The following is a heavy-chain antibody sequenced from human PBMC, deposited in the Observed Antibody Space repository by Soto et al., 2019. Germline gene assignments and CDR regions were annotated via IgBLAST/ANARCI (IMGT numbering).Heavy chain of an antibody. CDR2: IYYSGST. CDR1: GGSISSSSYY. CDR3: AYCSSTSCRSYYYYYMDV. Sequence: SETLPLTCTVSGGSISSSSYYWGWIRQPPGKGLEWIGSIYYSGSTYYNPSLKSRVTISVDTSKNQFSLKLSSVTAADTAVYYCAYCSSTSCRSYYYYYMDVWGKGTTVTVSS. V-gene: IGHV4-39*01. D-gene: IGHD2-2*01. J-gene: IGHJ6*03.